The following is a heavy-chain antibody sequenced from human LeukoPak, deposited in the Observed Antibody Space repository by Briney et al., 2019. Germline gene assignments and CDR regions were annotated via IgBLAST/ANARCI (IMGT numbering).Heavy chain of an antibody. CDR2: IYYSGST. J-gene: IGHJ5*02. Sequence: PSETLSLTCTVSGGSISSSSYYWGRIRQPPGKGLEWIGSIYYSGSTYYNPSLKSRVTISVDTSKNQFSLKLSSVTAADTAVYYCARVLRFLEWSSNWFDPWGQGTLVTVSS. D-gene: IGHD3-3*01. V-gene: IGHV4-39*07. CDR3: ARVLRFLEWSSNWFDP. CDR1: GGSISSSSYY.